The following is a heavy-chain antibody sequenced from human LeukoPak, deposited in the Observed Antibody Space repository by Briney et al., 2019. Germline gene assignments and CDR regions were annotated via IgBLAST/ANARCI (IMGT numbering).Heavy chain of an antibody. CDR2: ISGSGGST. J-gene: IGHJ5*01. CDR3: AKLDADIVVVPAASDS. D-gene: IGHD2-2*01. Sequence: GGSLRLSCAASGFTFSSYAMSWVRQAPGKGLEWVSAISGSGGSTYYADSVKGRFTISRDNSKDTLYLQMNSLRAEDTAVYYCAKLDADIVVVPAASDSWGQGTLVTVSS. V-gene: IGHV3-23*01. CDR1: GFTFSSYA.